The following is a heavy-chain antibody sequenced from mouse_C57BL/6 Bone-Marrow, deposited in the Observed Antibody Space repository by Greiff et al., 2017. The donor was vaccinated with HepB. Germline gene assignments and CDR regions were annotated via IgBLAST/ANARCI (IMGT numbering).Heavy chain of an antibody. J-gene: IGHJ2*01. CDR3: ARIYRYYFDY. CDR1: GFTFSDYG. V-gene: IGHV5-17*01. Sequence: EVMLVESGGGLVKPGGSLKLSCAASGFTFSDYGMHWVRQAPEKGLEWVAYISSGSSTIYYADTVKGRFTISSDNAKNTLFLQITSLRSEDTAMYYCARIYRYYFDYWGQGTTLTVSS. D-gene: IGHD2-3*01. CDR2: ISSGSSTI.